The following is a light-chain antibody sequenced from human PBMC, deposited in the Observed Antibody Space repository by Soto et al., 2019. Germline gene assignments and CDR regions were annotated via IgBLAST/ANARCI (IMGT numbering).Light chain of an antibody. CDR3: QQRSDGPPLT. CDR2: DAS. V-gene: IGKV3-11*01. Sequence: EIVLTQSPATLSLSPGERATLSCRASQSVSNYLAWYQQKPGQAPRLLLYDASNRATGIPARFSGSGSGTDFTLTISSLEPEDVAVYYCQQRSDGPPLTFGGGTKVEIK. J-gene: IGKJ4*01. CDR1: QSVSNY.